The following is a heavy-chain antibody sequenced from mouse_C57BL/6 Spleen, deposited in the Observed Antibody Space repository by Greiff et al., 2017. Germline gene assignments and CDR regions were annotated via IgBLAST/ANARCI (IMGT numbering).Heavy chain of an antibody. CDR3: ALLRRGDYFDY. V-gene: IGHV1-42*01. CDR1: GYSFTGYY. D-gene: IGHD1-1*01. CDR2: INPSTGGT. Sequence: VQLKQSGPELVKPGASVKISCKASGYSFTGYYMNWVKQSPEKSLEWIGEINPSTGGTTYNQKFKAKATLTVDKSSSTAYMQLKSLTSEDSAVYYCALLRRGDYFDYWGQGTTLTVSS. J-gene: IGHJ2*01.